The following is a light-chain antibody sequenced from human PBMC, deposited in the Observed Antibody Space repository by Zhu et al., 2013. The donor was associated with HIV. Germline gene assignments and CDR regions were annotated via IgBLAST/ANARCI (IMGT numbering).Light chain of an antibody. J-gene: IGKJ1*01. CDR3: QQYYTSWT. Sequence: DIQMTQSPSYVSASVGDRVVITCRASQDIGTWLAWYQQKPGRAPNLLIYDASSLQSGVPSRFSGSGSGTEFTLTISSLQPDDFATYYCQQYYTSWTFGQGTKVEIK. CDR1: QDIGTW. V-gene: IGKV1-5*01. CDR2: DAS.